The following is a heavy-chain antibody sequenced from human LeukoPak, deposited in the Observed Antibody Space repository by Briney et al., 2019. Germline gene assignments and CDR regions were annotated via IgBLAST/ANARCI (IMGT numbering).Heavy chain of an antibody. D-gene: IGHD3-10*01. CDR3: ACLTGGGYYGSGSFDY. CDR2: ISYDGSNK. J-gene: IGHJ4*02. CDR1: GFTFSSYG. V-gene: IGHV3-30*03. Sequence: GGSLRLSCAASGFTFSSYGMHWVRQAPGKRLEWVAVISYDGSNKYYADSVKGRFTISRDNSKNTLYLQMNSLRAEDTAVYYCACLTGGGYYGSGSFDYWGQGTLVTVSS.